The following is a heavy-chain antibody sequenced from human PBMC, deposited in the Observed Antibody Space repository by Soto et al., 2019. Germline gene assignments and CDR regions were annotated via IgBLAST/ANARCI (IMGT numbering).Heavy chain of an antibody. V-gene: IGHV1-46*01. J-gene: IGHJ2*01. CDR1: GFTFTNSY. Sequence: QVQLVQSGAEVKKPGASVKVSCKASGFTFTNSYMHWVRQAPGQGLEWMGIINPSGGSTHYAQRFRGRVTMTRDTSTSTVYMELSSLRSEDTAVYYCATDIGYCSGGSCTYDRYFDLWGRGTLVTVSS. CDR3: ATDIGYCSGGSCTYDRYFDL. CDR2: INPSGGST. D-gene: IGHD2-15*01.